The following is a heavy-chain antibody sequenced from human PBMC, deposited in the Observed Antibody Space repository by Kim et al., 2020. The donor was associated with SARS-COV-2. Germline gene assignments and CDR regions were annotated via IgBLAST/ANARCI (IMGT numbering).Heavy chain of an antibody. V-gene: IGHV3-9*01. CDR3: AKVGVRGELLPGFDY. D-gene: IGHD1-26*01. J-gene: IGHJ4*02. Sequence: DSVKGRCTISRDNAKNSLYLQMNSLRAEDTALYYCAKVGVRGELLPGFDYWGQGTLVTVSS.